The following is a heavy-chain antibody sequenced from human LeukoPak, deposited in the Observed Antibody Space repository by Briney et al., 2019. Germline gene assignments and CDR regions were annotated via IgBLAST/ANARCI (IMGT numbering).Heavy chain of an antibody. Sequence: GGSLRLSCVASGFTFSSYAMSWVRQAPGKGLEWVSTISGSGGSIYYADSVRGRFTISRDNFKNTLYLQMNSLRAEDTAVYYCADGSYYDILAGYYPFDYWGQGTLVTVSS. D-gene: IGHD3-9*01. CDR1: GFTFSSYA. CDR2: ISGSGGSI. CDR3: ADGSYYDILAGYYPFDY. J-gene: IGHJ4*02. V-gene: IGHV3-23*01.